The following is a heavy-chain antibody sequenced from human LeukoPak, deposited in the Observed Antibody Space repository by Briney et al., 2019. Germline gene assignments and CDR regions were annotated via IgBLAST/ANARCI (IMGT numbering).Heavy chain of an antibody. CDR1: GFTFSSYA. Sequence: GGSLRLSCAASGFTFSSYAMSWVRQAPGKGLEWVSAISGSGGNTYYADSVKGRLTISRDNSKNALYLQVNSLRAEDTAVYYCAKGAYSYGGLNDYWGQGTLVTVSS. V-gene: IGHV3-23*01. CDR2: ISGSGGNT. J-gene: IGHJ4*02. CDR3: AKGAYSYGGLNDY. D-gene: IGHD5-18*01.